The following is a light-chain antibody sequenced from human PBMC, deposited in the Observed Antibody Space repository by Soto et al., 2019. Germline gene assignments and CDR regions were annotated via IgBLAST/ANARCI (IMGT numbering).Light chain of an antibody. V-gene: IGKV1D-12*01. J-gene: IGKJ4*01. Sequence: DIQMTQSPSSVSASVGDSVTITCRASQSVRAWLAWYQQKEGKAPKLLIYGATSLLRGVPRRFSGSGSGTDFTLTISGLLPEDFETYYCQQGNSLHLNFGGGPK. CDR3: QQGNSLHLN. CDR1: QSVRAW. CDR2: GAT.